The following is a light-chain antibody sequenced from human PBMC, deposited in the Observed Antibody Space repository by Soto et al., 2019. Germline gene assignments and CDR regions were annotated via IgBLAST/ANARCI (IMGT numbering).Light chain of an antibody. Sequence: EIMLTQSPGTLSLSPGERATLSCRASQSVSSNYLAWYQQKPGQPPRLLIYGASNRATGIPDRFDGSGSGTEFTLTISSLQSEDFAVYYCQQYNNWPPWTFGQGTKVDIK. J-gene: IGKJ1*01. CDR3: QQYNNWPPWT. V-gene: IGKV3D-15*01. CDR1: QSVSSN. CDR2: GAS.